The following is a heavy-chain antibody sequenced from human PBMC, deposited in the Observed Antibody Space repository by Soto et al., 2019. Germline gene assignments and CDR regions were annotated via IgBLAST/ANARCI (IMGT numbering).Heavy chain of an antibody. CDR1: GFSLSSYE. D-gene: IGHD6-19*01. CDR2: ISSSGSTI. J-gene: IGHJ4*02. V-gene: IGHV3-48*03. CDR3: ATNPPRGWLVPNYFDY. Sequence: GSLRLSCAAAGFSLSSYEMNWVRQAPGKGLEWVSYISSSGSTIYYADSVKGRFTISRDNAKNSLYLQMKSLRAEDTAVYYCATNPPRGWLVPNYFDYWGQGTLVTVSS.